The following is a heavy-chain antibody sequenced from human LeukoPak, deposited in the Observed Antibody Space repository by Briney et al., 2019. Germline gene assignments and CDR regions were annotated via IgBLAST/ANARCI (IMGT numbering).Heavy chain of an antibody. J-gene: IGHJ4*02. V-gene: IGHV3-7*01. Sequence: GGSLRLSCAASGFTFSSYWMSWVRQAPGKGLEWVANIKQDGSEKYYVDSVKGRFTISRDNAKNSLYLQMNSLRAEDTAVYYCARGSRGYSYGHDYWGQGTLVTVSS. CDR3: ARGSRGYSYGHDY. CDR1: GFTFSSYW. CDR2: IKQDGSEK. D-gene: IGHD5-18*01.